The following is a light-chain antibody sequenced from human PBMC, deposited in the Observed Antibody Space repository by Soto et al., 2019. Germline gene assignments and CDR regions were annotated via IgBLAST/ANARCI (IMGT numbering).Light chain of an antibody. Sequence: EIVLTQSPATLSVSPGERATLSCRASRSVSRNLAWYQQKPGQSPRLLIYGASGRATGVPARFSGRGSETDFTLTISSLQSEDFAVYYCQQYYSWPPVTFGGGTKVET. V-gene: IGKV3-15*01. CDR1: RSVSRN. CDR3: QQYYSWPPVT. J-gene: IGKJ4*01. CDR2: GAS.